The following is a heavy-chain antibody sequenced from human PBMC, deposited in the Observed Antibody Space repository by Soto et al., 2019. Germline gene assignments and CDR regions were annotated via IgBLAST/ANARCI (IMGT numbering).Heavy chain of an antibody. CDR1: GYTFTSSY. D-gene: IGHD6-13*01. V-gene: IGHV1-2*04. CDR3: ARGIAAAAARGMDV. CDR2: INPNSGGT. Sequence: ASVKVSCKASGYTFTSSYMHWVRQAPGQGLEWMGWINPNSGGTNYAQKFQGWVTMTRDTSISTAYMELSRLRSDDTAVYYCARGIAAAAARGMDVWGQGTTVTVSS. J-gene: IGHJ6*02.